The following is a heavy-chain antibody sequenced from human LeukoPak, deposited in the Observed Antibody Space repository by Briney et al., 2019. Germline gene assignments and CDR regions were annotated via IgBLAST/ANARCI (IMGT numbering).Heavy chain of an antibody. CDR2: IYYSGST. V-gene: IGHV4-59*08. J-gene: IGHJ6*02. CDR3: ARHTKVTAISYGMDV. CDR1: GGSISSYY. D-gene: IGHD2-21*02. Sequence: PSETLSLTCTVSGGSISSYYCSWIRQPPGKGLERIGYIYYSGSTNYNPSLKSRVTISVDTSKNQFSLKLSSVTAADTAVYYCARHTKVTAISYGMDVWGQGTTVTVAS.